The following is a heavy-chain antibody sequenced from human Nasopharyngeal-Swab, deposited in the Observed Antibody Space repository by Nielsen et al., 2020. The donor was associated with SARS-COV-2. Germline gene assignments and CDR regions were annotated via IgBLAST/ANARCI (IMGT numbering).Heavy chain of an antibody. V-gene: IGHV3-48*01. J-gene: IGHJ6*02. CDR2: ISSSSSTI. Sequence: GESLKISCAASGFTFSSYSMNWVRQAPGKGLEWVSYISSSSSTIYYADSVKGRFTISRDNAKNSLYLQMNSLRAEDTAVYYCARDYYYDTKYYYYGMDVWGQGTTVTVSS. CDR3: ARDYYYDTKYYYYGMDV. CDR1: GFTFSSYS. D-gene: IGHD3-22*01.